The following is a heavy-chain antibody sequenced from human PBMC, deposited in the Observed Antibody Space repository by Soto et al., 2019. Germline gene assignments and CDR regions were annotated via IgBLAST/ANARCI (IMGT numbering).Heavy chain of an antibody. Sequence: GGSLRLSCAASGFTFSSYAMHWVRQAPGKGLEYVSAISSNGGSTYYANSVKGRFTISRDNSKNTLYLQMGSLRAEDMAVYYCARGSRAIFGVVIIRDYYFDYWGQGT. CDR3: ARGSRAIFGVVIIRDYYFDY. CDR2: ISSNGGST. D-gene: IGHD3-3*01. J-gene: IGHJ4*02. CDR1: GFTFSSYA. V-gene: IGHV3-64*01.